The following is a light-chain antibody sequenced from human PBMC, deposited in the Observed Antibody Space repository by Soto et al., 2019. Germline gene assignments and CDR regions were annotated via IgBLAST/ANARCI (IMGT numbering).Light chain of an antibody. Sequence: QSALTQPASVSGSPGQSITISCTGTSSDVGNYNLVSWYQQHPGEAPQLMIYEGTKRPSGVSNRFSGSRSGNTASLTISGLQAEDEADYYCCSYAGSSSWVFGGGTKVTVL. CDR2: EGT. J-gene: IGLJ3*02. CDR1: SSDVGNYNL. CDR3: CSYAGSSSWV. V-gene: IGLV2-23*01.